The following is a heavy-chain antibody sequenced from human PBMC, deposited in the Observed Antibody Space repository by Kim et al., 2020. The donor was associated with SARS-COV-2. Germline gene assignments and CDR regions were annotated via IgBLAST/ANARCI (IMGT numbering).Heavy chain of an antibody. Sequence: GGSLRLSCTASGFSFSSYGMHWVRQAPGKGLEWVAYISYDASDKFYADSVKGRFTVSRDNSNNTLYLQLTNLGGRDTAVFYCARGPVDPKDGWYFDLWGRDSLVTVSS. CDR1: GFSFSSYG. CDR2: ISYDASDK. V-gene: IGHV3-33*01. D-gene: IGHD5-12*01. CDR3: ARGPVDPKDGWYFDL. J-gene: IGHJ2*01.